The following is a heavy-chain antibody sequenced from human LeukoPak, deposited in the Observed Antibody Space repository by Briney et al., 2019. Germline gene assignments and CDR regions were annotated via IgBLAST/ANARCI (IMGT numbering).Heavy chain of an antibody. Sequence: GTSLRLSCAASGFTFSSNFMHWGRQAPDEGLEWVAFISNDGSNKNYIDSVKGRFTISRDNSKNTLYLQMNSLRVEDTAVYFCVKDRSNTWSFDYWGQGTVVTVSS. CDR3: VKDRSNTWSFDY. CDR1: GFTFSSNF. CDR2: ISNDGSNK. D-gene: IGHD6-13*01. V-gene: IGHV3-30*18. J-gene: IGHJ4*02.